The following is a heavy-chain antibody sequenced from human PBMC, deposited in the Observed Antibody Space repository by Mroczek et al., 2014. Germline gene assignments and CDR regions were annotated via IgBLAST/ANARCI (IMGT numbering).Heavy chain of an antibody. CDR1: GFTFSSYA. CDR3: ARELQGYYGSGSYMGIYYYGMDV. V-gene: IGHV3-30-3*01. Sequence: QVQLVESGGGVVQPGRSLRLSCAASGFTFSSYAMHWVRQAPGKGLEWVAVISYDGSNKYYADSVKGRFTISRDNSKNTLYLQMNSLRAEDTAVYYCARELQGYYGSGSYMGIYYYGMDVWGQGTTVTRLL. J-gene: IGHJ6*02. D-gene: IGHD3-10*01. CDR2: ISYDGSNK.